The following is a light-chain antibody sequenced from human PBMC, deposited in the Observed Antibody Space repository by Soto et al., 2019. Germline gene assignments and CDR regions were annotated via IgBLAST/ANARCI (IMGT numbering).Light chain of an antibody. Sequence: DIQLTKSPSSLSASVGDRVTITCRASQSLNKNLNWYQQKPGKAPKLLVYAASNLQNGVPSRFTGSGSGTDLALTINSLQSEDFATYYCQQSFSSRKTFGHGTRVD. CDR2: AAS. CDR1: QSLNKN. V-gene: IGKV1-39*01. CDR3: QQSFSSRKT. J-gene: IGKJ3*01.